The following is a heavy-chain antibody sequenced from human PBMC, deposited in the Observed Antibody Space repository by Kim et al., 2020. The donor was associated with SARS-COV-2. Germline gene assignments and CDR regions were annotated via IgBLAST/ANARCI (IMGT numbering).Heavy chain of an antibody. Sequence: GGSLRLSCAASGFTFSDYYMSWIRQAPGKGLEWVSYISSSSSYTNYADSVKGRFTISRDNAKNSLYLQMNSLRAEDTAVYYCARVGRDCSSTSCYDYCGQGTLVTVSS. CDR2: ISSSSSYT. V-gene: IGHV3-11*06. D-gene: IGHD2-2*01. J-gene: IGHJ4*02. CDR3: ARVGRDCSSTSCYDY. CDR1: GFTFSDYY.